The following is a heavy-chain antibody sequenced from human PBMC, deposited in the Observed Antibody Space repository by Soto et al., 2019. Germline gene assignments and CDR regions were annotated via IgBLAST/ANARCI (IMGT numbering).Heavy chain of an antibody. Sequence: QVQLVQSGAEVKKPGASVKVSCKASGYTFTSYGISWVRQAPGQGLEWMGWINAYNGNKKYAQKLQGKVXXTXNTATSTAYMALRSLRSDDTAVYYCARDLGQQLFDYWGQGTLVTVSS. CDR2: INAYNGNK. CDR3: ARDLGQQLFDY. CDR1: GYTFTSYG. V-gene: IGHV1-18*01. J-gene: IGHJ4*02. D-gene: IGHD6-13*01.